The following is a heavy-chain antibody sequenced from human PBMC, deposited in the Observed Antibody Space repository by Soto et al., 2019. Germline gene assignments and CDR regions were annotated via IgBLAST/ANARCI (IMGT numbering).Heavy chain of an antibody. CDR3: ARSEEGISLRTFDY. Sequence: PSETLSLTCAVSGGSISSSNWWSWVRQPPGKGLYWIGEIYHSGSTNYNPSLKSRVTILVDKSKNQFSLKLSSVTAADTAVYYCARSEEGISLRTFDYWGQGTLVTVSS. J-gene: IGHJ4*02. CDR1: GGSISSSNW. D-gene: IGHD3-22*01. CDR2: IYHSGST. V-gene: IGHV4-4*02.